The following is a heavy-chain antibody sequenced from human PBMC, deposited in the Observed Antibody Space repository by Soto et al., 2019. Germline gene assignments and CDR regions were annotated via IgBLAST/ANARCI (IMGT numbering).Heavy chain of an antibody. CDR2: ISWNSGSI. D-gene: IGHD2-2*01. CDR1: GFAFDDYA. V-gene: IGHV3-9*01. J-gene: IGHJ5*02. CDR3: AKEAREYQLLSRSFDP. Sequence: GGSLRLSCAASGFAFDDYAMHWVRQAPGKGLEWVSGISWNSGSIGYADSVKGRFTISRDNAKNSLYLQMNSLRAEDTALYYCAKEAREYQLLSRSFDPWGQGTLVTVSS.